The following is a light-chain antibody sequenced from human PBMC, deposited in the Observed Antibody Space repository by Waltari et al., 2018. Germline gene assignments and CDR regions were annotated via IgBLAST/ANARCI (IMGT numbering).Light chain of an antibody. J-gene: IGKJ1*01. CDR2: GAS. CDR3: QQYNLWPWT. Sequence: EIVMTQSPVTLSVSPGERATLPCRASQGFGTKLAWYQQKPGQAPRLLIYGASTRATGIAARFSGSGSGTEFTLTISSLQSEDFAIYYCQQYNLWPWTFDQGTKVDIK. CDR1: QGFGTK. V-gene: IGKV3-15*01.